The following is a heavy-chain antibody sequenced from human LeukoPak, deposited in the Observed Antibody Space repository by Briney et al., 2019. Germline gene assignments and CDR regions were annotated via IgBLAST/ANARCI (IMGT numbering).Heavy chain of an antibody. CDR1: GGSISSSNW. CDR2: MYLSGTT. Sequence: SGTLSLTCAVSGGSISSSNWWSWARQPPGKGLEWIGEMYLSGTTHSNPSVKSRVTISIDKSKNQFFLNLSSVTAADTAVYYCAGLVGRYSSGLYYYYFDYWGQGTLVTVSS. CDR3: AGLVGRYSSGLYYYYFDY. D-gene: IGHD3-22*01. V-gene: IGHV4-4*02. J-gene: IGHJ4*02.